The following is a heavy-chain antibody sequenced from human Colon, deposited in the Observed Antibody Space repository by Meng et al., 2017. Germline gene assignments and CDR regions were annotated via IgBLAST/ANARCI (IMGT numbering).Heavy chain of an antibody. CDR1: GGSISSYNW. J-gene: IGHJ4*02. Sequence: QLQLQESGPGLVGPSGTLPLTCAVSGGSISSYNWWCWVRQPPGKGLEWIGQIDLGGTPYYNPSLESRVIMSLDKSKNQLSLRLTSVAAADTAVYYCARSTPSLDYWGQGTLVTVSS. CDR3: ARSTPSLDY. CDR2: IDLGGTP. V-gene: IGHV4-4*02. D-gene: IGHD2-15*01.